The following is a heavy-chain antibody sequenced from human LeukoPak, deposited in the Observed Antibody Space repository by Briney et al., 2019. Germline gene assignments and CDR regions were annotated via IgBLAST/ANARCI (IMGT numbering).Heavy chain of an antibody. Sequence: SVKVSCKASGGTFSSYAISWVRQAPGQGLEWMGGIIPIFGTANYAQKFQGRVTITADESTSTAYMELSSLRSEDTAVYYCARDKSNYRDIVLMVYAIRGDRPPGNDAFDIWGQGTMVTVSS. D-gene: IGHD2-8*01. CDR1: GGTFSSYA. CDR2: IIPIFGTA. CDR3: ARDKSNYRDIVLMVYAIRGDRPPGNDAFDI. V-gene: IGHV1-69*13. J-gene: IGHJ3*02.